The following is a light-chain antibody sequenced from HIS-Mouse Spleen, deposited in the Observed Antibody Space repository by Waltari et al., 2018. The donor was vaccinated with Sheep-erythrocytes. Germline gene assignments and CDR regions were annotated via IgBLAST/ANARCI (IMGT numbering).Light chain of an antibody. J-gene: IGKJ2*02. CDR1: QSVSSSY. CDR2: GAS. CDR3: QQYNNWPPGT. Sequence: EIVLTQSPGTLSLSPGESATPSCRASQSVSSSYLAWYQQKPGQAPRLLIYGASSRATGIPDRFSGSGSGTDFTLTISRLEPEDFAVYYCQQYNNWPPGTFGQGTKLEIK. V-gene: IGKV3-20*01.